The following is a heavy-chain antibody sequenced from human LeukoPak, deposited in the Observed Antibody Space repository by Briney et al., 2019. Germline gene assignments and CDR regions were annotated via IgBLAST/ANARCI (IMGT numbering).Heavy chain of an antibody. CDR2: ISYEGSNT. J-gene: IGHJ4*02. CDR3: AKGQNYYDGSGYYSTDY. Sequence: PGRSLTLSCAASGFPFSSYAMHWVRQAPGKGLEWVAVISYEGSNTFYADSVKGRFTISRYNSKNTLYLQMNSLRGEDTAVYYCAKGQNYYDGSGYYSTDYWGQGTPVTVSS. CDR1: GFPFSSYA. D-gene: IGHD3-22*01. V-gene: IGHV3-30*18.